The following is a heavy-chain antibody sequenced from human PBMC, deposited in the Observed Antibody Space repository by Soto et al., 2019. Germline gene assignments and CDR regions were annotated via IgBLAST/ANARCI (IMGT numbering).Heavy chain of an antibody. CDR3: TRDQPITP. V-gene: IGHV3-49*04. J-gene: IGHJ3*01. CDR1: GFTFGDYA. Sequence: GGSLRLSCTASGFTFGDYAMSWVRQAPGKGLEWVGFIRSKGSGGTSEYAASVKGRFTFSRDDSKSIAYLQMNSLKIEDTAVYYCTRDQPITPWGQGTMVTVS. D-gene: IGHD3-10*01. CDR2: IRSKGSGGTS.